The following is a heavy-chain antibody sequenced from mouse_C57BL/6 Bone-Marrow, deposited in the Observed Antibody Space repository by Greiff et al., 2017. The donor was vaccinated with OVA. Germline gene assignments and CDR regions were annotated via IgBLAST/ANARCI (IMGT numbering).Heavy chain of an antibody. CDR3: AKRGDYDGSSYWYFDV. J-gene: IGHJ1*03. V-gene: IGHV2-5*01. D-gene: IGHD1-1*01. Sequence: VQGVESGPGLVQPSQSLSITCTVSGFSLTSYGVHWVRQSPGKGLEWLGVIWRGGSTDYNAAFMSRLSITKDNSKSQVFFKMNSLQADDTAIYYCAKRGDYDGSSYWYFDVWGTGTTVTVSS. CDR1: GFSLTSYG. CDR2: IWRGGST.